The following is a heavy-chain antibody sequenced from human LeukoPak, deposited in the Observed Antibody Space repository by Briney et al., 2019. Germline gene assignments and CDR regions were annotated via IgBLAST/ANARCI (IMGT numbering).Heavy chain of an antibody. CDR3: ARGTRYSSGWYWFDP. V-gene: IGHV3-23*01. CDR1: GFTFTSYA. Sequence: GGSLRLSCETSGFTFTSYAVSWVRQAPGKGLEWVSAISAGATTTYYADSVKGRFTISRDDSRNTLYLQMDSLRVEDTAVYYCARGTRYSSGWYWFDPWGQGTLVTVSS. CDR2: ISAGATTT. J-gene: IGHJ5*02. D-gene: IGHD6-19*01.